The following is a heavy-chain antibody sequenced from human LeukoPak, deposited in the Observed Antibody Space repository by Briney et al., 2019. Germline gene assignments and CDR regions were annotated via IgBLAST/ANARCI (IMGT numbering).Heavy chain of an antibody. J-gene: IGHJ6*02. V-gene: IGHV1-46*01. CDR3: ASPIVAAGYIPPDV. D-gene: IGHD6-13*01. Sequence: ASVKVSCKASGYTFTSYYMHWVRQAPGQGLEWMGIINPSGGRTIYAQKFQGRVTMTRDTSTSTVYMELSSLRSEDTAVYYCASPIVAAGYIPPDVWGQGTTVTVSS. CDR2: INPSGGRT. CDR1: GYTFTSYY.